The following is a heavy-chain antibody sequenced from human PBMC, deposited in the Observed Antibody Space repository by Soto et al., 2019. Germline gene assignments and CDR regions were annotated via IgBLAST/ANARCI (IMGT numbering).Heavy chain of an antibody. D-gene: IGHD5-12*01. Sequence: ASVKVSCKTSGYTFSNYGINWVRQAPGQGLEWMGWISAYNGNTNFAQKLQGRVSLTTDTSSTTAYMELRSLASDDTAVYYCARDLVPGYTGFSDYWGQGTLVTVSS. CDR1: GYTFSNYG. CDR3: ARDLVPGYTGFSDY. CDR2: ISAYNGNT. V-gene: IGHV1-18*01. J-gene: IGHJ4*02.